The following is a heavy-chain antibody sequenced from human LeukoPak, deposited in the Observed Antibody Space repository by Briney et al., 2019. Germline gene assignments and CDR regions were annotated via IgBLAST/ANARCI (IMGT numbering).Heavy chain of an antibody. D-gene: IGHD2-2*01. V-gene: IGHV4-4*07. J-gene: IGHJ6*03. CDR2: IYTSGST. Sequence: PSETLSLTCTGSGGSISSYYWSWIRQPAGKGVEWIGRIYTSGSTNYNPSLKSRVTMSVDTSKNQFSLKLSSVTAADTAVYYCARGYCSSTSCAGHYYMDVWGKGTTVTVSS. CDR1: GGSISSYY. CDR3: ARGYCSSTSCAGHYYMDV.